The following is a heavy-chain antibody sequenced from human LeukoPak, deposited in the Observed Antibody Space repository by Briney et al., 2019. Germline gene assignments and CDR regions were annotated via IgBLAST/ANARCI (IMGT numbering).Heavy chain of an antibody. CDR2: IYYSGST. CDR1: GGSISSYY. D-gene: IGHD6-19*01. CDR3: ARSKRLRDNSGWSLYYFDY. V-gene: IGHV4-59*12. J-gene: IGHJ4*02. Sequence: KPSETLSLTCTVSGGSISSYYWSWIRQPPGKGLEWIGYIYYSGSTNYNPSLKSRVTISVDKSKNQFSLKLSSVTAADTAVYYCARSKRLRDNSGWSLYYFDYWGQGTLVTVSS.